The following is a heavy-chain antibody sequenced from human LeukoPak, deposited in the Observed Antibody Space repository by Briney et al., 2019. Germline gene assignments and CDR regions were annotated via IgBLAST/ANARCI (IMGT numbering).Heavy chain of an antibody. CDR1: GFTFSSYD. V-gene: IGHV3-23*01. D-gene: IGHD2-2*01. CDR2: ISGSGGYT. J-gene: IGHJ4*02. CDR3: AKFGCSSTSCPFDS. Sequence: GGSLRLSCAASGFTFSSYDMTWVRQAPGKGLEWVSGISGSGGYTRYADSVKGRFTISRDNSKNPLYLQMNSLRAEDTALYYCAKFGCSSTSCPFDSWGQGTPVTVSS.